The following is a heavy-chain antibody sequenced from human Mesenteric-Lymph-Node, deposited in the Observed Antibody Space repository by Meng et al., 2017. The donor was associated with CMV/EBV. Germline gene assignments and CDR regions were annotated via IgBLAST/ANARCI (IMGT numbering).Heavy chain of an antibody. V-gene: IGHV3-66*02. CDR3: ARVPADGWFDP. Sequence: GESLKISCAASGFTVSSNEMSWVRQAPGKGLEWVSVIYSGGSTYYADSVKGRFTISRDNSKNTLYLQMNSLRAEDTAVYYCARVPADGWFDPWGQGTLVTVSS. CDR1: GFTVSSNE. J-gene: IGHJ5*02. D-gene: IGHD2-8*01. CDR2: IYSGGST.